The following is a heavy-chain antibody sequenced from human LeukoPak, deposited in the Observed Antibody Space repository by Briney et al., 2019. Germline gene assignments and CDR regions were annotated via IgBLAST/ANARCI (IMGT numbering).Heavy chain of an antibody. CDR1: GFTLSNYA. Sequence: GGSLRLSCAASGFTLSNYAIHWVRQAPGKGLEYVSPISRNGDSIFYANSVEGRFTISRDNSKNTLYLQMGSLRTEDMAVYYCARDGWFGEAYSYYYYMDVWGKGTTVTVSS. CDR3: ARDGWFGEAYSYYYYMDV. J-gene: IGHJ6*03. CDR2: ISRNGDSI. D-gene: IGHD3-10*01. V-gene: IGHV3-64*01.